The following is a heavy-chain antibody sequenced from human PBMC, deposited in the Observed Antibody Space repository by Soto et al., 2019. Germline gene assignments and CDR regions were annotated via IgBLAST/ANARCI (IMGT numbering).Heavy chain of an antibody. CDR2: IYSGYSET. V-gene: IGHV5-51*03. D-gene: IGHD2-21*02. CDR1: GYNFSNYW. J-gene: IGHJ6*03. Sequence: EMQLAQSGPEVKKPGESLKVSCKGSGYNFSNYWIAWLRQMPGRGLEWMGYIYSGYSETSYSPSFRGQVTISADNSISTTYLQWRSLKDSDSAIYYCAVRAVTGKRFYQHMDVWGKGTTVTV. CDR3: AVRAVTGKRFYQHMDV.